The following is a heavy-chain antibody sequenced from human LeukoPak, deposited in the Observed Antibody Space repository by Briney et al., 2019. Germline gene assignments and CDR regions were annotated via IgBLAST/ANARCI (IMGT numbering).Heavy chain of an antibody. D-gene: IGHD3-10*01. CDR3: ARAPGRNDAFDI. CDR2: ISYDGSNK. CDR1: GFTFSSYA. J-gene: IGHJ3*02. V-gene: IGHV3-30-3*01. Sequence: PGGSLRLSCAASGFTFSSYAMHWVRQAPGKGLEWVAVISYDGSNKYYADSVKGRFTISRGNSKNTLYLQMNSLRAEDTAVYYCARAPGRNDAFDIWGQGTMVTVSS.